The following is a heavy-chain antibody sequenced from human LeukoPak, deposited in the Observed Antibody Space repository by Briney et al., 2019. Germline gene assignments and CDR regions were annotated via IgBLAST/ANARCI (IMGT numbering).Heavy chain of an antibody. D-gene: IGHD3-10*01. J-gene: IGHJ6*03. CDR1: GGSISSSSYY. Sequence: SETLSLTCTVSGGSISSSSYYWGWIRQPPGKGLEWIGSIYYSGSTYYNPSLKSRVTISVDTSKNQFSLKLSSVTAADTAVYYCARGHRRRNRGALNMDVWGKGTTVTVPS. CDR3: ARGHRRRNRGALNMDV. CDR2: IYYSGST. V-gene: IGHV4-39*07.